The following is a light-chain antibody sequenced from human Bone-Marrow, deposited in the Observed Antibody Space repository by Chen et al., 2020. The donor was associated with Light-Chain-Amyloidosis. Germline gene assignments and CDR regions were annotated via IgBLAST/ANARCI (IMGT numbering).Light chain of an antibody. CDR3: QQYNSYPWT. V-gene: IGKV1-33*01. CDR2: FAS. J-gene: IGKJ1*01. CDR1: EDIRVY. Sequence: DIQMTQSPSPLSASLGDRVTITCRASEDIRVYLNWYQQKPGKAPKLLIYFASNLEAWVPSRFSGSGSGTDFTLTISSLQPDDFATYYCQQYNSYPWTFGQGTKVEIK.